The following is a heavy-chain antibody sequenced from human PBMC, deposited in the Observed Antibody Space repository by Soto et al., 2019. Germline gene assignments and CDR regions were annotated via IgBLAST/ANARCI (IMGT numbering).Heavy chain of an antibody. Sequence: EVQLVESGGGLVKPGGSLRLSCAASGFTFSNAWMSWVRQAPGKGLEWVGRIKSKTDGGTTDYAAPGKGRFTISRDDSKNTLYLEMTSLNTGDTAVYYCTTGHFFFVEKPEVRYMDVWGKGTTVTVSS. J-gene: IGHJ6*03. V-gene: IGHV3-15*01. CDR1: GFTFSNAW. D-gene: IGHD3-3*02. CDR2: IKSKTDGGTT. CDR3: TTGHFFFVEKPEVRYMDV.